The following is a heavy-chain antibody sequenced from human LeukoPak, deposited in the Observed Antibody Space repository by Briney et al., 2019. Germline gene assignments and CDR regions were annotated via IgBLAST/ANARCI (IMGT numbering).Heavy chain of an antibody. V-gene: IGHV3-11*04. Sequence: GGSLRLSCAASGYTFSDFYMSWIRQAPGKGREWVSYISGSGSVVHYADSVKGRSTVSRDNAKNSLYLQMNSLRAEDTSVYYCARGFWSGYSAFGYWGQGTLVTVSS. D-gene: IGHD3-3*01. J-gene: IGHJ4*02. CDR3: ARGFWSGYSAFGY. CDR1: GYTFSDFY. CDR2: ISGSGSVV.